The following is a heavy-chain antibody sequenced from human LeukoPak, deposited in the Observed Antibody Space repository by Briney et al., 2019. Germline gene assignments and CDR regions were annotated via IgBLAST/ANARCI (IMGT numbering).Heavy chain of an antibody. Sequence: GGSLRLSCAASGVSVSNDYISWVRQAPGKGLEWVPVIYSGGNTYYADSVKGRFTISRDNSKNTVYLQMNTVRAEDTAVYYCARGWGTFDYWGQGTLVTVSS. J-gene: IGHJ4*02. CDR2: IYSGGNT. V-gene: IGHV3-53*01. CDR3: ARGWGTFDY. D-gene: IGHD7-27*01. CDR1: GVSVSNDY.